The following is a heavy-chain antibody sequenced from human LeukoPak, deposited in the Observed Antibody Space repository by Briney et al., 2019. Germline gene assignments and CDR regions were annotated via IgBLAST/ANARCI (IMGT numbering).Heavy chain of an antibody. J-gene: IGHJ4*02. V-gene: IGHV3-23*01. CDR1: GFTFSSYA. Sequence: GVSLRLSCAASGFTFSSYAMSWVRQAPGKGLEWVSSISGGGGVTYYADSVKGRFTISRDNSKNTVYLQMNSLRAEDTAVYYCAKEPRVATIEISDYWGQGTLVTVSS. CDR3: AKEPRVATIEISDY. D-gene: IGHD5-12*01. CDR2: ISGGGGVT.